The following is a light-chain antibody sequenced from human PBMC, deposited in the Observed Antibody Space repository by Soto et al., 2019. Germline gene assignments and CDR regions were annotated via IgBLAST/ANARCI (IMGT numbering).Light chain of an antibody. V-gene: IGKV1-5*01. CDR1: QSIDTW. Sequence: DIQMAQSPSTLSASVGGRVTITCRASQSIDTWLAWYQQKPGTAPKLLIYHASTLESGVPSRFSGSGSGTEFTLTISSLQPDDFATYYCQQYNSYSFGQGTKVDNK. CDR2: HAS. J-gene: IGKJ1*01. CDR3: QQYNSYS.